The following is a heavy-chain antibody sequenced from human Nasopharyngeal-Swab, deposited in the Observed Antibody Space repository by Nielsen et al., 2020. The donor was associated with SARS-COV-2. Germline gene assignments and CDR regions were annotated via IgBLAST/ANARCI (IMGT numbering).Heavy chain of an antibody. V-gene: IGHV4-31*03. D-gene: IGHD3-3*01. CDR1: GGSISRGGYY. CDR2: IYYSGST. Sequence: LRLSCTVSGGSISRGGYYWSWIRPHPGKGLEWHGYIYYSGSTYYNPSLKSRVNISVDTSKNQFSRKLSSVTAADTAVYYCARGRTSFGVVSHAFDIWGQGTMVTVSS. CDR3: ARGRTSFGVVSHAFDI. J-gene: IGHJ3*02.